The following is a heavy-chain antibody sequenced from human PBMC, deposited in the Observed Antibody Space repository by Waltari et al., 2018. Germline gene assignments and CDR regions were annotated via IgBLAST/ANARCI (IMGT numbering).Heavy chain of an antibody. CDR1: EFSLTTSGVA. CDR3: AHRVLWRFDS. J-gene: IGHJ5*01. CDR2: IYGNDDK. D-gene: IGHD2-21*01. V-gene: IGHV2-5*01. Sequence: QITLKESGPTLVKPTQTLTLTCAFSEFSLTTSGVAVGWIRQPPGKALEWLALIYGNDDKRYSPSLKTRLTITRDTSKNQVVLTMTNMDPVDTATYYCAHRVLWRFDSWGQGTLVTVSS.